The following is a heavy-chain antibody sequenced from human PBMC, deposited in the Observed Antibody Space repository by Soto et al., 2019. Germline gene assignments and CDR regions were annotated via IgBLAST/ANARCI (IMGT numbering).Heavy chain of an antibody. CDR1: GYAFSTYG. V-gene: IGHV1-18*01. D-gene: IGHD1-26*01. CDR2: ISAYNGNT. CDR3: ARSSGTSYIWFDP. J-gene: IGHJ5*02. Sequence: QVQLVQSATEVKKPGASVKVSCKASGYAFSTYGISWVRQAPGQGLEWMGWISAYNGNTKYAQKLQDRVTMTTDTSTNTAYMDVRRLRSDDTAVYYCARSSGTSYIWFDPWGQGTLVIVSS.